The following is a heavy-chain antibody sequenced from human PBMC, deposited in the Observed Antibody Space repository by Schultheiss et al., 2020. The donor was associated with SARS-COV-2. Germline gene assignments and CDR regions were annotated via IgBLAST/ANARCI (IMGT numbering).Heavy chain of an antibody. CDR2: ISAYNGNT. D-gene: IGHD6-19*01. V-gene: IGHV1-18*01. J-gene: IGHJ4*02. Sequence: ASVKVSCKASGGTFSSYAISWVRQAPGQGLEWMGWISAYNGNTNYAQKLQGRVTMTTDTSTSTAYMELRSLRSDDTAVYYCARVASSPFLAVAAPDYWGQGTLVTV. CDR1: GGTFSSYA. CDR3: ARVASSPFLAVAAPDY.